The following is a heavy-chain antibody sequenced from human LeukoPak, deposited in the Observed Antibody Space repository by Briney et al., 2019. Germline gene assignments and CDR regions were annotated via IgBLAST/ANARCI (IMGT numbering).Heavy chain of an antibody. CDR2: ISGSGGST. D-gene: IGHD5-24*01. V-gene: IGHV3-23*01. CDR3: ARRRDGYNAPFDY. J-gene: IGHJ4*02. CDR1: GFTFSSYA. Sequence: GGSLRLSCAASGFTFSSYAMSWVSQAPGKGLEWVSAISGSGGSTYYADSVKGRFTISRDNSKNTLYLQMNSLRAEDTAVYYCARRRDGYNAPFDYWGQGTLVTVSS.